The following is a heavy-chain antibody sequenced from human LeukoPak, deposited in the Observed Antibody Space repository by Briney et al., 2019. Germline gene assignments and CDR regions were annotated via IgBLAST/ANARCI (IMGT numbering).Heavy chain of an antibody. D-gene: IGHD3-10*01. CDR2: ISGNSGSDT. J-gene: IGHJ4*02. Sequence: GGSLRLSCAASGFTVSSNYMSWVRQAPGKGLGWFSAISGNSGSDTYYADAVKGRFTISRDNSKTTLYLEMNSLRAEDTAVYYCAKGSSSGRPYFFDYWGQGSLVAVSS. V-gene: IGHV3-23*01. CDR1: GFTVSSNY. CDR3: AKGSSSGRPYFFDY.